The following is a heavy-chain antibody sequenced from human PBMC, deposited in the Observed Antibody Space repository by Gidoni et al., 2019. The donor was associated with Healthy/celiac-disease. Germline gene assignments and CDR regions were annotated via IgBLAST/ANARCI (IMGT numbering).Heavy chain of an antibody. J-gene: IGHJ5*02. CDR2: ISYDGSNK. Sequence: QVQLVESGGGVVQPGRSLRLSCAASGFTFSSSAMHWVRQAPGKWLEWVAVISYDGSNKDYADSVKGRFTISRDKSKNTLYLQMNSLRAEDTAVYYCARDLLCGGDCYSPGNWFDPWGQGTLVTVSS. CDR3: ARDLLCGGDCYSPGNWFDP. D-gene: IGHD2-21*02. CDR1: GFTFSSSA. V-gene: IGHV3-30*01.